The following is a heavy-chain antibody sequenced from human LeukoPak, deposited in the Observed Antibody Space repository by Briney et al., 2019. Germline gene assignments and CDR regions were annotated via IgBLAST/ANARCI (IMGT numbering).Heavy chain of an antibody. V-gene: IGHV4-30-2*01. J-gene: IGHJ4*02. CDR2: IYHSGST. CDR1: GGSISSGGYY. Sequence: PSETLSLTCTVSGGSISSGGYYWSWIRQPPGKGLEWIGYIYHSGSTYYNPSLKSRVTISVDRSKNQFSLKLSSVTAADTAVYYCARDPLAAASPKPDYWGQGTLVTVSS. D-gene: IGHD6-13*01. CDR3: ARDPLAAASPKPDY.